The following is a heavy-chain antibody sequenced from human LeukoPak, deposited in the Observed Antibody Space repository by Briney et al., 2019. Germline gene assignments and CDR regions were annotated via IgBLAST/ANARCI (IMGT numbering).Heavy chain of an antibody. CDR2: INHSGST. D-gene: IGHD4-17*01. CDR1: GGYFSGYY. Sequence: SETLSLTCAVYGGYFSGYYWSWIRQPPGKGLEWIGEINHSGSTNYNPSLKSRVTISVDTSKNQFSLKLSSVTAADTAVYYCARAPHDYSAFDIWGQGTMVTVSS. V-gene: IGHV4-34*01. J-gene: IGHJ3*02. CDR3: ARAPHDYSAFDI.